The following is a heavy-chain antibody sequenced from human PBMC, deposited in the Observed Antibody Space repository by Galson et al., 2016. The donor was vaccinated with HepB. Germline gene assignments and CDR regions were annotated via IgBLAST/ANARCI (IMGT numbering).Heavy chain of an antibody. Sequence: SVKVSCKASGYTFTTYYLHWVRQAPGQGLEWMGVIYPSGGSTTSAQKFQGRVTMTRDTSTSTAYMGLNSLRSEDTAVYYCAREYRGGWFDYWGQGTLVTVSS. CDR1: GYTFTTYY. V-gene: IGHV1-46*01. CDR3: AREYRGGWFDY. J-gene: IGHJ4*02. CDR2: IYPSGGST. D-gene: IGHD1-26*01.